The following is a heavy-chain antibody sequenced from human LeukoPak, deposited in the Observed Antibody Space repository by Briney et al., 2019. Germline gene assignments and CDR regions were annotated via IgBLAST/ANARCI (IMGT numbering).Heavy chain of an antibody. CDR1: GGSFSGYY. CDR3: ARAITMVRGVITPNPVFDY. D-gene: IGHD3-10*01. J-gene: IGHJ4*02. Sequence: PSETLSLTCAVYGGSFSGYYWSWIRQPPGKGLEWIGEINHSGSTNYNPSLKSRVTISVDTPKDQFSLKLSSVTAADTAVYYCARAITMVRGVITPNPVFDYWGQGTLVTVSS. CDR2: INHSGST. V-gene: IGHV4-34*01.